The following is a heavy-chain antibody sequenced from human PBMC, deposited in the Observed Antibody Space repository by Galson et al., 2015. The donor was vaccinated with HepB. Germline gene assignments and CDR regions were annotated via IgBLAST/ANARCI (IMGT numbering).Heavy chain of an antibody. Sequence: ETLSLTCTVSGGSISSSSYYWGWIRQPPGKGLEWIGSIYYSGSTYYNPSLKSRVTISVDTSKNQFSLKLSSVTAADTAVYYCARDRAPGSYYNVQWRGNYYYYGMDVWGQGTTVTVSS. J-gene: IGHJ6*02. D-gene: IGHD3-10*01. CDR1: GGSISSSSYY. CDR3: ARDRAPGSYYNVQWRGNYYYYGMDV. CDR2: IYYSGST. V-gene: IGHV4-39*07.